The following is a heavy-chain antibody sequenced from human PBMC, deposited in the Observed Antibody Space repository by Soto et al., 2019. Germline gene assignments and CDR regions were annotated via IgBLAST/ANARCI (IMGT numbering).Heavy chain of an antibody. D-gene: IGHD1-1*01. Sequence: EVQLVESGGGLVQPGGSLRLSCAASGFTFSSYSMNWVRQAPGKGLEWVSYISSSSSTIYYADSVKGRFTIYRDHAKNSLYLQMNSLRAEDTAVYYCARAALYNWNDVSWFDPWGQGTLVTVSS. CDR1: GFTFSSYS. V-gene: IGHV3-48*01. CDR3: ARAALYNWNDVSWFDP. CDR2: ISSSSSTI. J-gene: IGHJ5*02.